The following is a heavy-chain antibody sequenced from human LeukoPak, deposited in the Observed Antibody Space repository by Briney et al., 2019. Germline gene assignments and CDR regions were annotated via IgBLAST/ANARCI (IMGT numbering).Heavy chain of an antibody. D-gene: IGHD4-11*01. V-gene: IGHV3-21*01. CDR2: ISSSSSYI. J-gene: IGHJ5*02. CDR1: GFTFSSYS. CDR3: AREIVTTVTTSRPTNWFDP. Sequence: GGSLRLSCAASGFTFSSYSMNWVRQAPGKGLEWVSSISSSSSYIYYADSVKGRFTISRDNAKNSLYLQMNSLRAEDTAVYYCAREIVTTVTTSRPTNWFDPWGQGTLVTVSS.